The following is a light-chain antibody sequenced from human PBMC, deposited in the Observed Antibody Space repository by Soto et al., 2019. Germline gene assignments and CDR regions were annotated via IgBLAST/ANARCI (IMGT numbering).Light chain of an antibody. V-gene: IGKV3-15*01. Sequence: EIVMTQSPATLSVSPGERATLSCRASQSVNNNLAWYQQKPGQAPRLLIYGASTRATGIPARFSGSGSGTEFTLTISSLQSEYFAVYYCQQYNNWPQTFGQGTKVEIK. J-gene: IGKJ1*01. CDR3: QQYNNWPQT. CDR2: GAS. CDR1: QSVNNN.